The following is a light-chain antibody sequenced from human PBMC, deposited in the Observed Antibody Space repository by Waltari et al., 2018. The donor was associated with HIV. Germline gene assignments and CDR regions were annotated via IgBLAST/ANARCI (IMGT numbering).Light chain of an antibody. CDR2: GNS. J-gene: IGLJ3*02. V-gene: IGLV1-40*01. CDR1: SPNLAAGYD. CDR3: QSYDSSLSGSV. Sequence: QSVLTQPPSVSGAPGQRVTISCTGSSPNLAAGYDVHWYQQLPGTAPKLLIYGNSNRPSGVPDRFSGSKSGTSASLAITGLQAEDEADYYCQSYDSSLSGSVFGGGTKLTVL.